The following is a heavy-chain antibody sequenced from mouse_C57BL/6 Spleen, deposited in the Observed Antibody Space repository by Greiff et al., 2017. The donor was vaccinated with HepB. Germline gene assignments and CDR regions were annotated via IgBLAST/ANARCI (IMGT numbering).Heavy chain of an antibody. CDR1: GYSITSGYY. V-gene: IGHV3-6*01. CDR3: ARAVVYDGYPAWFAY. D-gene: IGHD2-3*01. Sequence: VQLKESGPGLVKPSQSLSLTCSVTGYSITSGYYWNWIRQFPGNKLEWMGYISYDGSNNYNPSLKNRISITRDTSKNQFFLKLNSVTTEDTATYYCARAVVYDGYPAWFAYWGQGTLVTVSA. CDR2: ISYDGSN. J-gene: IGHJ3*01.